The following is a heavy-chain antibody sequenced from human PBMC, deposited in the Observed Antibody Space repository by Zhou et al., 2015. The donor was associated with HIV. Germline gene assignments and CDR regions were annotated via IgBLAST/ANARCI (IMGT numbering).Heavy chain of an antibody. CDR2: INAGNGNT. CDR3: ARGENRGSYGFWSGYYCLDY. CDR1: GYTFTSYA. Sequence: QVQLVQSGAEEKKPGASVKVSCKASGYTFTSYAMHWVRQAPGQRLEWMGWINAGNGNTKYSQKFQGRVTITRDTSASTAYMELSSLRSEDTAVYYCARGENRGSYGFWSGYYCLDYWGQGTLVTVSS. D-gene: IGHD3-3*01. J-gene: IGHJ4*02. V-gene: IGHV1-3*05.